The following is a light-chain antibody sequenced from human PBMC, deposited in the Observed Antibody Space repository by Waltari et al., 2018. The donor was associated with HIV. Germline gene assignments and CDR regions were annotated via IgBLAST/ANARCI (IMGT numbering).Light chain of an antibody. CDR1: TSNIGNNF. CDR3: ASWDDNLRHWV. Sequence: QPKMTQAPSASKTPGQRITMSCSGSTSNIGNNFIYWYQQITGAAPRLVMDRNEQRPAGVPDRFSGTKSGTSAFLAITNLRLDDEATYVCASWDDNLRHWVFGGGTKLTVL. V-gene: IGLV1-47*01. J-gene: IGLJ3*02. CDR2: RNE.